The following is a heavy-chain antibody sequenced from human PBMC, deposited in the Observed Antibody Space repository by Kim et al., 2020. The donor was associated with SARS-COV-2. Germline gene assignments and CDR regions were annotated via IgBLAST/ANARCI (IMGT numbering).Heavy chain of an antibody. D-gene: IGHD6-19*01. CDR2: IYYSGST. J-gene: IGHJ6*02. CDR3: AREPRIAVAGSPNYYYYYGMDV. V-gene: IGHV4-59*01. CDR1: GGSISSYY. Sequence: SETLSLTCTVSGGSISSYYWSWIRQPPGKGLEWIGYIYYSGSTNYNPSLKSRVTISVDTSKNQFSLKLSSVTAADTAVYYCAREPRIAVAGSPNYYYYYGMDVWGQGTTVTVSS.